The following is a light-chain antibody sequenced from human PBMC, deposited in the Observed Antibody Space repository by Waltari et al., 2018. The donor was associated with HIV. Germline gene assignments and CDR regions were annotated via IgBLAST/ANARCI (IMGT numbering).Light chain of an antibody. V-gene: IGLV2-23*01. CDR1: SSDIGNYNL. CDR2: EGI. J-gene: IGLJ2*01. Sequence: QSALTQPASVSGSPGQSITISCTGTSSDIGNYNLVSWYQQHPGKAPKLIIYEGIKRPSGVSNRISGYKSANTASLTISGLQAEDEADYFCSSYGGSSNWLFGGGTKLTVL. CDR3: SSYGGSSNWL.